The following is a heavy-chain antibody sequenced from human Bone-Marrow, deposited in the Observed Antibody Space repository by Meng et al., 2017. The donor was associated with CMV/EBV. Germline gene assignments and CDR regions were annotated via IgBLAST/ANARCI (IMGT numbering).Heavy chain of an antibody. CDR2: INPERGET. Sequence: ASVKVSCKPSGYTFTGYYIHWVRQAPGQGLEWVGWINPERGETNYARQFQGRVTMTRDTSISTVFMELRRVSLDDTAVFYCARGDSGSYYGTFDHWGQGSLVTVSS. CDR3: ARGDSGSYYGTFDH. D-gene: IGHD1-26*01. J-gene: IGHJ4*02. V-gene: IGHV1-2*02. CDR1: GYTFTGYY.